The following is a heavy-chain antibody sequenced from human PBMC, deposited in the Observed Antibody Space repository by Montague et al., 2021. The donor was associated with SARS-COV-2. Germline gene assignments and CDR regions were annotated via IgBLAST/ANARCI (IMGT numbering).Heavy chain of an antibody. D-gene: IGHD3-9*01. Sequence: SETLSLTCAVSRGSFSNYYWTWTRQSPGKGLEWIGEINQGGAPNYTPSLKSRVTISLDTSKKQISLKLNSVTVAETAVFFCARGRPVQGSFRPFDSIPSGALDIWAQGSLVIVSS. CDR1: RGSFSNYY. V-gene: IGHV4-34*01. CDR3: ARGRPVQGSFRPFDSIPSGALDI. J-gene: IGHJ3*02. CDR2: INQGGAP.